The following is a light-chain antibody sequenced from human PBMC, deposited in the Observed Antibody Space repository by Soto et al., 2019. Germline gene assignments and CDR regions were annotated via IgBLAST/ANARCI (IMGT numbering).Light chain of an antibody. Sequence: DIVMTQSPDSLAVSLGERATINCESSQSVLYSSNNKNYLAWYQQKPGQPPKLLIYWASTRESGVPDRFSGSGSGTDFTLTISSLQAEDVAVYYCQQYYTTSFTFGGGTKVEIK. CDR3: QQYYTTSFT. J-gene: IGKJ4*01. CDR2: WAS. V-gene: IGKV4-1*01. CDR1: QSVLYSSNNKNY.